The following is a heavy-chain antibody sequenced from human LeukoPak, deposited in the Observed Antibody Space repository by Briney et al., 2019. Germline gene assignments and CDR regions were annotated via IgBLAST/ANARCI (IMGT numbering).Heavy chain of an antibody. CDR3: ARDTTSSGRPFFDY. J-gene: IGHJ4*02. Sequence: ASVKVSCKASGGTFSSYAISWVRQAPGQGLEWMGRIIPILGIANYAQKFQGRVTITADKSTSTAYMELSSLRSEDTAVYYCARDTTSSGRPFFDYWGQGTLVTVSS. CDR2: IIPILGIA. V-gene: IGHV1-69*04. CDR1: GGTFSSYA. D-gene: IGHD6-19*01.